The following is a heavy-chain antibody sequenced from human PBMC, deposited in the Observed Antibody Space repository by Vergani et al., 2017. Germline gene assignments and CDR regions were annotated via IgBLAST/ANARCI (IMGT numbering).Heavy chain of an antibody. Sequence: QLQLKESGPGLVKPSETLSLTCSVSGVSIRSSSFYWGWIRQPPGKGLEWIGFMSYSNGITYYNPSLKSRVTISVDTSRNQFSLKLNSVTAADTAVYFCVRPLREGRDGYVTGAFDIWGQGTAVTVSS. J-gene: IGHJ3*02. CDR1: GVSIRSSSFY. CDR3: VRPLREGRDGYVTGAFDI. D-gene: IGHD5-24*01. V-gene: IGHV4-39*01. CDR2: MSYSNGIT.